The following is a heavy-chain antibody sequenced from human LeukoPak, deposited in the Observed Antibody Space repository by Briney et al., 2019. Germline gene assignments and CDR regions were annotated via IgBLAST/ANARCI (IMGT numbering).Heavy chain of an antibody. D-gene: IGHD4-11*01. V-gene: IGHV1-2*02. CDR1: VYTFTGYY. Sequence: ASVKVSCKASVYTFTGYYMHWVRQAPGQGLECMGWSNPNSGGTNYAQKFQGRVTMTRDTSISTAYMELSRLRSDDTAVYYCARVPTTVTPDYWGQGTLVTVSS. CDR3: ARVPTTVTPDY. J-gene: IGHJ4*02. CDR2: SNPNSGGT.